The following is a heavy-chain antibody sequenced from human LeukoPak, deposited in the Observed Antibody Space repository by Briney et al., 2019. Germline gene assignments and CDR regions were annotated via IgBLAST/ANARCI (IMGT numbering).Heavy chain of an antibody. Sequence: KGGESLKISCKGSGYSFTNYWIGWARQMPGKGLDWMGIIYPGDSKTKYSPSFQGQVTISADKSISTAYLQWSSVEASDTAMYYCASDMVRGVTDDDAFDIWGQGTMVNVSS. V-gene: IGHV5-51*01. J-gene: IGHJ3*02. CDR3: ASDMVRGVTDDDAFDI. CDR2: IYPGDSKT. D-gene: IGHD3-10*01. CDR1: GYSFTNYW.